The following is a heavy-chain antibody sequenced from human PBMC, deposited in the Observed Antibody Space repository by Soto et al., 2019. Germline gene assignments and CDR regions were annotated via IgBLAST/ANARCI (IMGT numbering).Heavy chain of an antibody. CDR1: GFSLSTSGVG. CDR3: AQQGVSCSGGSCYSVFDY. D-gene: IGHD2-15*01. Sequence: QITLKESGPTLVKPTQTLTLTCTFSGFSLSTSGVGVGWIRQPPGKALEWLVLIYWNDDKRYSPSLKSRLTITKDTSKNQVVLTMTNMDPVDTATYYCAQQGVSCSGGSCYSVFDYWGQGTLVTVSS. CDR2: IYWNDDK. J-gene: IGHJ4*02. V-gene: IGHV2-5*01.